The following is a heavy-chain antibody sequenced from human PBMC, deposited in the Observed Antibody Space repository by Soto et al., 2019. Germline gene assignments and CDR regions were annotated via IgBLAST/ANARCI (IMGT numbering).Heavy chain of an antibody. Sequence: SETLSLTCTVSGGSISSYYWSWIRQPPGKGLEWIGYIYYSGSTNYNPSLKSRVTISVDTSKNQFSLKLSSVTAADTAVYYCARLGCTNGVCYYYYMDVWGKGTTVTVS. CDR1: GGSISSYY. J-gene: IGHJ6*03. CDR2: IYYSGST. CDR3: ARLGCTNGVCYYYYMDV. D-gene: IGHD2-8*01. V-gene: IGHV4-59*08.